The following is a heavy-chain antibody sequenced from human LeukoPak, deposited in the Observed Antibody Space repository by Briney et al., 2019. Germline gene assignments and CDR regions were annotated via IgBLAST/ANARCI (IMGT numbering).Heavy chain of an antibody. CDR3: ARGRNIVGATCLDY. Sequence: SETLSLTCTVSGGSISSSSYYWGWIRQPPGKGLEWIGSIYYSGSTYYNPSLKSRVTISVDTSKNQFSLKLSSVTAADTAVYYCARGRNIVGATCLDYWGQGTLVTVSS. CDR2: IYYSGST. V-gene: IGHV4-39*07. D-gene: IGHD1-26*01. J-gene: IGHJ4*02. CDR1: GGSISSSSYY.